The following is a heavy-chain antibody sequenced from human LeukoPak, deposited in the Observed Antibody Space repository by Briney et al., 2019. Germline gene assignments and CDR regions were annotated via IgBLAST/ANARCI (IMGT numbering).Heavy chain of an antibody. CDR1: GGSISSYY. J-gene: IGHJ3*02. V-gene: IGHV4-34*01. Sequence: SETLSLTCTVSGGSISSYYWSWIRQPPGKGLEWIGEINHSGSTNYNPSLKSRVTISVDTSKNQFSLKLSSVTAADTAVYYCARGGRATRAFDIWGQGTMVTVSS. CDR3: ARGGRATRAFDI. D-gene: IGHD1-26*01. CDR2: INHSGST.